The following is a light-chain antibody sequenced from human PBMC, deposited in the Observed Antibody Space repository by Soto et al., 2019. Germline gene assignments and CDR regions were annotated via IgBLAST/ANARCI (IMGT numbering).Light chain of an antibody. V-gene: IGKV3-20*01. CDR1: RSVSSSY. CDR3: QQYGSSPLT. CDR2: GAS. J-gene: IGKJ1*01. Sequence: EVLLTQSPDTLSLSQGEIATLSCRARRSVSSSYLAWYQQKPGQAPRLLIYGASSRATGIPDRFSGSGSETAFPLTISRLGPEDFAVYYCQQYGSSPLTFGQGPKVDIK.